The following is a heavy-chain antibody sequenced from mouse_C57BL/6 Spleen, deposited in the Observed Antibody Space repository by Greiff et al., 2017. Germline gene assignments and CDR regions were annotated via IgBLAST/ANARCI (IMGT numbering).Heavy chain of an antibody. CDR2: IDPETGGT. CDR1: GYTFTDYE. Sequence: QVHVKQSGAELVRPGASVTLSCKASGYTFTDYEMHWVKQTPVHGLEWIGAIDPETGGTAYNQKFKGKATLTADKSSSTAYMELRSLTSEDSAVYYCTRSVVPFDYWGQGTTLTVSS. J-gene: IGHJ2*01. V-gene: IGHV1-15*01. D-gene: IGHD1-1*01. CDR3: TRSVVPFDY.